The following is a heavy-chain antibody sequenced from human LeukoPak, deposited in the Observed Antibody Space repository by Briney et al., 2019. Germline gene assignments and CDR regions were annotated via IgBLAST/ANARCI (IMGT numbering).Heavy chain of an antibody. D-gene: IGHD3-22*01. CDR2: INPNSGGT. CDR3: ARVQVYYYDSSGYDY. V-gene: IGHV1-2*04. CDR1: GYTFTVYY. J-gene: IGHJ4*02. Sequence: EASVNVSFKASGYTFTVYYMHWVRQAPGQGLEWMGWINPNSGGTNYAQKFQGWVTMTRDTSISTAYMELRSLRSDDTAVYYCARVQVYYYDSSGYDYWGQGTLVTVSS.